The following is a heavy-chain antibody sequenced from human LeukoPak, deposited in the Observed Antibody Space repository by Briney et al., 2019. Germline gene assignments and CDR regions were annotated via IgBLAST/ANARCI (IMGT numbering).Heavy chain of an antibody. J-gene: IGHJ4*02. D-gene: IGHD3-10*01. CDR3: ARAWGSGSYYPDY. Sequence: PGGSLRLSCAASGFTFSSYGMSWVRQAPGKGLEWVSAISGSGGSTYYADSVKGRFTISRDNAKNSLYLQMNSLRAEDTAMYYCARAWGSGSYYPDYWGQGTLVTVSS. CDR2: ISGSGGST. V-gene: IGHV3-23*01. CDR1: GFTFSSYG.